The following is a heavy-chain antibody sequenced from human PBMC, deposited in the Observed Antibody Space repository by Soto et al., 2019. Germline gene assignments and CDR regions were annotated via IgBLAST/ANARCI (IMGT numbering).Heavy chain of an antibody. J-gene: IGHJ6*02. Sequence: AGGSLRVSFAASGVTVGGNCMSWVRPAPGKGLERVSVIYSGGSTYYADSLKGPFTISRDNSENTLYLQMNSLRAEDTAVYYSARVGYCRSTSCAALGYYGIDVWRQGTTVTVSS. CDR3: ARVGYCRSTSCAALGYYGIDV. CDR1: GVTVGGNC. D-gene: IGHD2-2*01. CDR2: IYSGGST. V-gene: IGHV3-53*01.